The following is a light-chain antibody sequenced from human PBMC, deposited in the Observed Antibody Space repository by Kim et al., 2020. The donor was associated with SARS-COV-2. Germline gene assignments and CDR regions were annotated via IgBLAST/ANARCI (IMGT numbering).Light chain of an antibody. CDR3: QQRSNWPPWT. V-gene: IGKV3-11*01. J-gene: IGKJ1*01. Sequence: EIVLTQSPATLTLSPGERATLSCRASQSVSNYLAWYQQKPGQAPRLLIYDASNRATGIPARFSGSGSGTDFTLTISSLEPEDFAVYYCQQRSNWPPWTFGQGTKVEIK. CDR1: QSVSNY. CDR2: DAS.